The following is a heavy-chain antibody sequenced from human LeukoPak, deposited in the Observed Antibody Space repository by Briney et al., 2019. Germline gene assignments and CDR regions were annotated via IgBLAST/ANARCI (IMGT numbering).Heavy chain of an antibody. J-gene: IGHJ5*02. Sequence: SVKVSCKASGGTFSSYAISWVRQAPGQGLEWMGGIIPIFGTANYAQKFQGRVTITTDESTSTAYMELSSLRSEDTAVYYCARDEYYYDSSDYSVWFDPWGQGTLVTVSS. D-gene: IGHD3-22*01. CDR2: IIPIFGTA. CDR1: GGTFSSYA. CDR3: ARDEYYYDSSDYSVWFDP. V-gene: IGHV1-69*05.